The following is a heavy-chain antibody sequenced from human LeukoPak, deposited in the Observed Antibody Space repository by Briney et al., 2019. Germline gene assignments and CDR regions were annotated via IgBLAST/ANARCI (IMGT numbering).Heavy chain of an antibody. Sequence: HTGGSLRLSCVDSGITFSKYWMNWVRQAPGKGLEWVANMKHDGNEKHYVDSVEGRFTISRDNAKSSLYLQMNNLRAEDTAVYYCARDLGHSGYDLYDYWGQGTLVTVSS. CDR3: ARDLGHSGYDLYDY. V-gene: IGHV3-7*01. D-gene: IGHD5-12*01. CDR1: GITFSKYW. CDR2: MKHDGNEK. J-gene: IGHJ4*02.